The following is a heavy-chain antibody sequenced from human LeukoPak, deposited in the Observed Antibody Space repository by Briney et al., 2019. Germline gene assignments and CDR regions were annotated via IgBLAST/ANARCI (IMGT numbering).Heavy chain of an antibody. CDR3: VRVILCGYSNRDPTACHGQSNAFDI. CDR2: ISSDGTTI. J-gene: IGHJ3*02. CDR1: GFTFSNFY. V-gene: IGHV3-11*01. Sequence: PGGSLRLSCTASGFTFSNFYMSWVRQAPGKGLEWLSYISSDGTTIYYADSVKGRFTISRDNSRNSLYLQMNSLTAEDTAIYYGVRVILCGYSNRDPTACHGQSNAFDIWGQGTMVTVSS. D-gene: IGHD5-18*01.